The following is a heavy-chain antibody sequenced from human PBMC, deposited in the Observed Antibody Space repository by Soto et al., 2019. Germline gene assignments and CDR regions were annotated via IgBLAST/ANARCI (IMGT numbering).Heavy chain of an antibody. CDR2: ISGSGGST. CDR3: AKDEVLWSGELLVYYYGMDV. CDR1: GFTFSSYA. Sequence: GGSLRLSCAASGFTFSSYAMSWVRQAPGKGLEWVSAISGSGGSTYYADSVKGRFTISRDNSKNTLYLQMNSLRAEDTAVYYCAKDEVLWSGELLVYYYGMDVWGQGTTVTVSS. D-gene: IGHD3-10*01. V-gene: IGHV3-23*01. J-gene: IGHJ6*02.